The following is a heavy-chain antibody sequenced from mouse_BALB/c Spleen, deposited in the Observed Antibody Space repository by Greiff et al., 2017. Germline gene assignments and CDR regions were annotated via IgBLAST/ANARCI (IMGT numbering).Heavy chain of an antibody. D-gene: IGHD2-1*01. Sequence: EVKLQESGGGLVQPGGSLKLSCAASGFTFSSYGMSWVRQTPDKRLELDATINSNGGSTYYPDSVKGRFTISRDNAKNTLYLQMSSLKSEDTAMYYCARIYGNYDNWGQGTTLTVSS. V-gene: IGHV5-6-3*01. CDR2: INSNGGST. CDR3: ARIYGNYDN. CDR1: GFTFSSYG. J-gene: IGHJ2*01.